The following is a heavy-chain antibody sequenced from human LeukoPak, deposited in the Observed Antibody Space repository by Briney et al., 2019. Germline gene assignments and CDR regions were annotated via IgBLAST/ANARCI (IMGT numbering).Heavy chain of an antibody. CDR2: IYSGGST. CDR3: ARRAGAYSHPYDY. D-gene: IGHD4/OR15-4a*01. J-gene: IGHJ4*02. Sequence: GGSLRLSCAVSGFTVSSNYMSWVRQAPGKGLEGVSVIYSGGSTYYADSVKGRFTISRDNSKNTLYLQMNSLRAEDTAVYYCARRAGAYSHPYDYWGQGTLVTASS. CDR1: GFTVSSNY. V-gene: IGHV3-53*01.